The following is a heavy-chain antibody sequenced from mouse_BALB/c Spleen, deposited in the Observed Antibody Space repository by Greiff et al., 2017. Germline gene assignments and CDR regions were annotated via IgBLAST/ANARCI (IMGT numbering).Heavy chain of an antibody. CDR1: GYTFTSYW. V-gene: IGHV1-69*02. CDR3: TRHLMDY. J-gene: IGHJ4*01. Sequence: VQLQQPGAELVRPGASVKLSCKASGYTFTSYWINWVKQRPGQGLEWIGNIYPSDSYTNYNQKFKDKATLTVDKSSSTAYMQLSSPTSEDSAVYYCTRHLMDYWGQGTSVTVSS. CDR2: IYPSDSYT.